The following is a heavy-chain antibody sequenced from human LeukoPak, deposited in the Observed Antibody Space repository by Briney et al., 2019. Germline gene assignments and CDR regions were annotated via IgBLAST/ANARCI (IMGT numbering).Heavy chain of an antibody. Sequence: GXGLEWXAXISSSSSYIYYADSVKGRFTISRDNAKNSLYLQMNSLRAEDTAVYYCARDSDSSRTLYCFDYWGQGTLVTVSS. J-gene: IGHJ4*02. CDR2: ISSSSSYI. CDR3: ARDSDSSRTLYCFDY. D-gene: IGHD6-13*01. V-gene: IGHV3-21*01.